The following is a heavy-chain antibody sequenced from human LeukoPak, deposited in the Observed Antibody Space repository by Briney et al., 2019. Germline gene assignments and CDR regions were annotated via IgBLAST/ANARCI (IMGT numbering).Heavy chain of an antibody. CDR3: TRSCRILDIVATIRARLGGNGFDI. CDR1: GGSFSSGLYY. V-gene: IGHV4-61*02. D-gene: IGHD5-12*01. Sequence: SETLSLTRTVSGGSFSSGLYYWSWIRRPAGKGLEWIGRIYISGRTKYNPSLKSRVTTSRDTSKNEFSLKLSSVTAADTAVYYCTRSCRILDIVATIRARLGGNGFDICGQGKIVIVSS. CDR2: IYISGRT. J-gene: IGHJ3*02.